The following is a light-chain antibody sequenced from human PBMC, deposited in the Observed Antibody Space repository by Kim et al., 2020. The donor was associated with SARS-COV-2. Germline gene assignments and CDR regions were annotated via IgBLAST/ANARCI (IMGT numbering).Light chain of an antibody. J-gene: IGLJ3*02. CDR1: SSDVGTYNL. V-gene: IGLV2-23*01. Sequence: GQSITISCTGTSSDVGTYNLVSVYQQHPGKAPKLMIYEGSKRPSGVSNRFSGSKSGNTASLTISGLQAADEADYYCCSYAGRSTWVFGGGTKLTVL. CDR2: EGS. CDR3: CSYAGRSTWV.